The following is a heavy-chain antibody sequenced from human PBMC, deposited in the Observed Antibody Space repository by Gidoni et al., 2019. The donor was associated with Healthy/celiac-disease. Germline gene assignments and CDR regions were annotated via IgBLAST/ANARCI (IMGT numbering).Heavy chain of an antibody. CDR2: IYYSGST. Sequence: QEQLQESGTGLVKPSQTLSLTCTVSGCSISSGGYYWSWIRQHPGKGLEWIGYIYYSGSTYYNPSLKSRVTISVDTSKNQFSLKLSSVTAADTAVYYCARDSTLGGHREFDYWGQGTLVTVSS. V-gene: IGHV4-31*03. J-gene: IGHJ4*02. CDR3: ARDSTLGGHREFDY. D-gene: IGHD2-15*01. CDR1: GCSISSGGYY.